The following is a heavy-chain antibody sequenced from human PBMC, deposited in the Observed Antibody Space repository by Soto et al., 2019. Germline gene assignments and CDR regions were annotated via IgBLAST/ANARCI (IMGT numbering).Heavy chain of an antibody. D-gene: IGHD3-10*01. CDR1: GFTLSSYW. CDR2: IKEDGSET. CDR3: AREVLVWFGEFLEDYYYHGMDV. Sequence: EVQVVESGGGLVQPGGSLRLSCAASGFTLSSYWMTWVRQAPGKGLEWVANIKEDGSETYYVDSVKGRFTISRDNAKNSLYLQLISLRAEDTAVYYCAREVLVWFGEFLEDYYYHGMDVWGQGTTVTVSS. V-gene: IGHV3-7*05. J-gene: IGHJ6*02.